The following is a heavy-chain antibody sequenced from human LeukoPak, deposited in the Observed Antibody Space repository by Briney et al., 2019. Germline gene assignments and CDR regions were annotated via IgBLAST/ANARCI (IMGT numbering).Heavy chain of an antibody. Sequence: ASVKVSCKASGYTFTSYYMHWVRQAPGQGLEWMGIINPSGGSTSYAQKFQGRVTMTRDMPTSTVYMELSSLRSEDTAVYYCARARDSNDYGDYYDYWGQGTLVTVSS. J-gene: IGHJ4*02. V-gene: IGHV1-46*01. D-gene: IGHD4-17*01. CDR1: GYTFTSYY. CDR2: INPSGGST. CDR3: ARARDSNDYGDYYDY.